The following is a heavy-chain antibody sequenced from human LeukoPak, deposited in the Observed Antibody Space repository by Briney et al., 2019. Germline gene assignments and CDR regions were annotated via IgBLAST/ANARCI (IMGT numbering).Heavy chain of an antibody. CDR3: ARVAYSYGYWIDY. D-gene: IGHD5-18*01. Sequence: PSETLSLTCTVSGGSISSYYWSWIRQPPGEGLEWIGYIYYSGSTNYNPSLKSRVTISVDTSKNQFSLKLSSVTAADTAVYYCARVAYSYGYWIDYWGQGTLVTVSS. J-gene: IGHJ4*02. V-gene: IGHV4-59*01. CDR2: IYYSGST. CDR1: GGSISSYY.